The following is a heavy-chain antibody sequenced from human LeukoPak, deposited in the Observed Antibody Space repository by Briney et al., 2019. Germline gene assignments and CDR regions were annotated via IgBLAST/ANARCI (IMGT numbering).Heavy chain of an antibody. J-gene: IGHJ4*02. CDR1: GGSISSGGYY. CDR3: ARDLPEYSSSPGAY. Sequence: SQTLSLTCTVSGGSISSGGYYWSWIRQPPGKGLEWIGYIYHSGSTYYNPSLKSRVTISVDRSKNQFSLKLSSVTAADTAVYYCARDLPEYSSSPGAYWGQGTLVTVSS. CDR2: IYHSGST. V-gene: IGHV4-30-2*01. D-gene: IGHD6-6*01.